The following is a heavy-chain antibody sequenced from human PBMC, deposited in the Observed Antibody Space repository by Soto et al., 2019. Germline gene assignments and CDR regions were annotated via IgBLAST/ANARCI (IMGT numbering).Heavy chain of an antibody. CDR1: GGSMSSGGYY. D-gene: IGHD2-15*01. J-gene: IGHJ1*01. CDR2: IYYSGST. V-gene: IGHV4-31*03. CDR3: ARDPLYGGNVA. Sequence: TLSLTCTVSGGSMSSGGYYWSWIRQHPGKGLEWIGYIYYSGSTYYNPSLKSRVTISVDTSKNQFSLKLSSVTAADTAVYYCARDPLYGGNVAWGQGTLVTVSS.